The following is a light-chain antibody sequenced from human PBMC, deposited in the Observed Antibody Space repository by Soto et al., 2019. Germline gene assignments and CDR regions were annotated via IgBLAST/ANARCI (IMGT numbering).Light chain of an antibody. J-gene: IGKJ3*01. CDR2: GAS. CDR3: QQLFMYPPT. V-gene: IGKV1-5*01. Sequence: DIQMTQSPSTMSASVGDRVTITCRASQSISSGLAWYQQKPGKAPKLLIYGASTLQSGVPSRFGGSGSGTDFTHTVSSLQPEDFATYYCQQLFMYPPTFGPGTKVDIK. CDR1: QSISSG.